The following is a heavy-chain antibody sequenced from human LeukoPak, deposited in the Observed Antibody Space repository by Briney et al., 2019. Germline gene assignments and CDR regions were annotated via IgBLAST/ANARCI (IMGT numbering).Heavy chain of an antibody. D-gene: IGHD5-24*01. CDR1: GGSISSYY. J-gene: IGHJ6*03. Sequence: PSETLSLTCTVSGGSISSYYWSWIRQPPGKGLEWIGYIYYSGSTNYNPSLKSRVTISVDTSKNQFSLKLSSVTAVDTAVYYCARDSGDGYKESSRYYYYMDVWGKGTTVTISS. CDR2: IYYSGST. CDR3: ARDSGDGYKESSRYYYYMDV. V-gene: IGHV4-59*01.